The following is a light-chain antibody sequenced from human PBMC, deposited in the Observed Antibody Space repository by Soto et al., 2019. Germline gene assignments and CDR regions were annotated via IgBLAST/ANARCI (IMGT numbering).Light chain of an antibody. J-gene: IGLJ1*01. CDR3: QSYDRSLRGYV. V-gene: IGLV1-44*01. CDR1: SSSIGRNM. Sequence: QSVLTQSPSASGTPGQRVVISCSGSSSSIGRNMVNWYQQLPGTAPKLLMYYDNQRPSGVPDRFSGSRSGTSASLAITGLQAEDEADYYCQSYDRSLRGYVFGTGTKVTVL. CDR2: YDN.